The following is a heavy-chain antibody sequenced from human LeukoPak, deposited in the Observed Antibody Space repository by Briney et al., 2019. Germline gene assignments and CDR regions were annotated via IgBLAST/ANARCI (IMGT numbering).Heavy chain of an antibody. J-gene: IGHJ4*02. CDR1: GGSLSGYY. D-gene: IGHD5-12*01. CDR3: AREGYSGYDDY. V-gene: IGHV4-34*01. Sequence: SETLSLTCAVYGGSLSGYYWSWIRQPPGKGLEWIGEINHSGSTNYNPSLKSRVTISVDTSKNQFSLKLSSVTAADTAVYYCAREGYSGYDDYWGQGTLVTVSS. CDR2: INHSGST.